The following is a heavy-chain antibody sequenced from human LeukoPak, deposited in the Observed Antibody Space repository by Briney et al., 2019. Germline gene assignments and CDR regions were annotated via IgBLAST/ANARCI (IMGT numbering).Heavy chain of an antibody. J-gene: IGHJ5*02. Sequence: GRSLRLSCAASGFTFSSYGMHWVRQAPGKGLEWVAVISYDGSNKYYADSVKGGFTISRDNSKNTLYLQMNSLRAEDTAVYYCAKDGQRFLEWLLPNWFDPWGQGTLVTVSS. CDR1: GFTFSSYG. V-gene: IGHV3-30*18. CDR3: AKDGQRFLEWLLPNWFDP. CDR2: ISYDGSNK. D-gene: IGHD3-3*01.